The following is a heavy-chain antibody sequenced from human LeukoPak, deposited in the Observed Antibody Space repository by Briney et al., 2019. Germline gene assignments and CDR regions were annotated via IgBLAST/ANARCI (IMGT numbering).Heavy chain of an antibody. CDR2: ISGSGGST. Sequence: GSLRLSCAASGFTFSSYAMSWVRQAPGKGLEWVSAISGSGGSTYYADSVKGRFTISRDNSKNTLYLQMNSLRAEDTAVYYCAKTTPYYYDSSGYYFDYWGQGTLVTVSS. V-gene: IGHV3-23*01. CDR3: AKTTPYYYDSSGYYFDY. D-gene: IGHD3-22*01. J-gene: IGHJ4*02. CDR1: GFTFSSYA.